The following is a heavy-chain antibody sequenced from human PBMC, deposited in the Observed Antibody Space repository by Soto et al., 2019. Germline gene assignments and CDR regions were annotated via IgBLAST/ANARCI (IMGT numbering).Heavy chain of an antibody. Sequence: EVQLVESGGGLVQPAGSLRLSCAASGFTFSTYWMSWVRQAPGKGLEWVANINERGSEEHYVASVKGRFTISRDNAKNLLYLQLNSLRAEDTAVYYCARDGAGSGWFYWGQGTPVTVSS. CDR1: GFTFSTYW. CDR3: ARDGAGSGWFY. CDR2: INERGSEE. D-gene: IGHD6-19*01. V-gene: IGHV3-7*03. J-gene: IGHJ4*02.